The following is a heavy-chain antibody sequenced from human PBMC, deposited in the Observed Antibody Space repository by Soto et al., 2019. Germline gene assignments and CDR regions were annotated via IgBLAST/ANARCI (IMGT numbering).Heavy chain of an antibody. J-gene: IGHJ3*02. CDR2: IKQDGSEK. D-gene: IGHD3-3*01. CDR1: GFTFSSYW. Sequence: PGGSLRLSCAASGFTFSSYWMSWVRQAPGKGLEWVANIKQDGSEKYYVDSVKGRFTISRDNAKNSLYLQMNSLRAEDTAVYYCARGVKTYYDFWSGASHDAFDIWGQGTMVTVSS. V-gene: IGHV3-7*01. CDR3: ARGVKTYYDFWSGASHDAFDI.